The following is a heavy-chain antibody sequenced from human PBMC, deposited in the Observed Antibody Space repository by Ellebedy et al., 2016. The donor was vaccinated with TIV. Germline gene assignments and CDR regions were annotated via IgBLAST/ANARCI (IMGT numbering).Heavy chain of an antibody. J-gene: IGHJ6*02. CDR1: GFTFSSYA. CDR2: ISGSGGST. V-gene: IGHV3-23*01. Sequence: GESLKISCAASGFTFSSYAMSWVRQAPGKGLEWVSGISGSGGSTYYADSVKGRFTISRDNSKNTLYLQMNSLRAEDTAVYYCAPTPYGDFGYYYDGMDVWGQGTTVTVSS. CDR3: APTPYGDFGYYYDGMDV. D-gene: IGHD4-17*01.